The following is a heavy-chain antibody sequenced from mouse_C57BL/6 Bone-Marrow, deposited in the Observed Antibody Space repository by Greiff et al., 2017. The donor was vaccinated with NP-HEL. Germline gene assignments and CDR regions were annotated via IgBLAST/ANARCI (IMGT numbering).Heavy chain of an antibody. J-gene: IGHJ2*01. CDR3: ARKSKGGDYCDY. CDR1: FSPLPSYW. Sequence: QVQLQQPGAELVMPGASVKLYCTASFSPLPSYWMHWVKQRPGQGLEWIGEIDPSDSYTNYNQKFKGKSTLTVDKSSSTAYMQLSSLTSEDSAVYYCARKSKGGDYCDYWGHGATRTVSS. D-gene: IGHD1-3*01. V-gene: IGHV1-69*01. CDR2: IDPSDSYT.